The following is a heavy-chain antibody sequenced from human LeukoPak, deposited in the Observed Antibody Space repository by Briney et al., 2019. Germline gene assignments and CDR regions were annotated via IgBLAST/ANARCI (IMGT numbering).Heavy chain of an antibody. V-gene: IGHV3-23*01. CDR3: AKDHPYYYDSSGYYRPPYFDY. Sequence: GGSLRLSCAASGFTFSSYAMSWVRQAPGKGLEWVSAISGSGGSTYYADSVEGRFTISRDNSKNTLYLQMNSLRAEDTAVYYCAKDHPYYYDSSGYYRPPYFDYWGQGTLVTVSS. D-gene: IGHD3-22*01. CDR2: ISGSGGST. J-gene: IGHJ4*02. CDR1: GFTFSSYA.